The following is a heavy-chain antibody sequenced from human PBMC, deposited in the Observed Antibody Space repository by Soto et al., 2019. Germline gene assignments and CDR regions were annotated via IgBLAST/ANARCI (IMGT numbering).Heavy chain of an antibody. CDR3: ARAHGYSYGFGDY. D-gene: IGHD5-18*01. Sequence: GASVKVSCKASGYTFTSYAMHWVRQAPGQRLEWMGWINAGNGNTQYSQKFQGRVTITRDTSASTAYMELSSLRSEDTAVYYCARAHGYSYGFGDYWGQGTLVTVSS. V-gene: IGHV1-3*01. J-gene: IGHJ4*02. CDR1: GYTFTSYA. CDR2: INAGNGNT.